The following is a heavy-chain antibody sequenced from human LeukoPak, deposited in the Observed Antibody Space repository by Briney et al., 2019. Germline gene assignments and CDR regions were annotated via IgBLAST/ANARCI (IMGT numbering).Heavy chain of an antibody. CDR3: ARGGGYSSGLDY. Sequence: SETLSLTCTVSGGSISSGGYYWSWIRQPPGKGLEWIGYIYYSGSTNYNPSLKSRVTISVDTSKNQFSLKLSSVTAADTAVYYCARGGGYSSGLDYWGQGTLVTVSS. CDR1: GGSISSGGYY. J-gene: IGHJ4*02. CDR2: IYYSGST. V-gene: IGHV4-61*08. D-gene: IGHD6-19*01.